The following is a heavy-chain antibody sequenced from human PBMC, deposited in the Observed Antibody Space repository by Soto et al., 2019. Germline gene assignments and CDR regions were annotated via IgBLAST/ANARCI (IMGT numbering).Heavy chain of an antibody. D-gene: IGHD3-22*01. V-gene: IGHV3-15*01. Sequence: EVQLVESGGGLVKPGGSLRLSCAASGFTFSNAWMSWVRQAPGKGLEWVGRIKSKTDGGTTDYAAPVKGRFTISRDDSKNTLYLEMNSLKTEDTAVYYCTTRIKVYDSSGYYPYYFDYWGQGTLVTVSS. J-gene: IGHJ4*02. CDR1: GFTFSNAW. CDR3: TTRIKVYDSSGYYPYYFDY. CDR2: IKSKTDGGTT.